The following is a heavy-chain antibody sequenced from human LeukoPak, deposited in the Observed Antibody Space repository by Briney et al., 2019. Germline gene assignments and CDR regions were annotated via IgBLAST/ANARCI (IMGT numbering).Heavy chain of an antibody. Sequence: QSGGSLRLSCVAPGFPFSSYWMTWVRQAPGKGLEWVANIKQDGSKKSYVDSVKGRFTISRDNAKNSLYLQMNSLRAEDTAIYYCTRVGYIDEGIDYWGQGTLVTVSS. V-gene: IGHV3-7*04. D-gene: IGHD5-24*01. CDR3: TRVGYIDEGIDY. J-gene: IGHJ4*02. CDR2: IKQDGSKK. CDR1: GFPFSSYW.